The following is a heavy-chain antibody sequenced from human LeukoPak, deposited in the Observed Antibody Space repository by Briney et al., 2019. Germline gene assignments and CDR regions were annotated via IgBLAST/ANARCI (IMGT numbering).Heavy chain of an antibody. CDR1: GGSISSSSYY. J-gene: IGHJ5*02. D-gene: IGHD3-22*01. Sequence: PSETLSLTCTVSGGSISSSSYYWGWIRQPPGKGLEWIGSIYYSGSTYYNPSLKSRVTISVDTSKNQFSLKLSSVTAADTAVYYCARAYDSSGYYYENWFDPWGQGTLVTVSS. CDR3: ARAYDSSGYYYENWFDP. V-gene: IGHV4-39*01. CDR2: IYYSGST.